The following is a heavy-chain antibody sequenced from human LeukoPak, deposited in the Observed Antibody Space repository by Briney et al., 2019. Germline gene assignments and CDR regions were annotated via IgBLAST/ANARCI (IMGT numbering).Heavy chain of an antibody. J-gene: IGHJ4*02. Sequence: GGSLRLSCAASGFVFSNFGMSWVRQAPGKGLEWVGRIKSKTDGGTTDYAAPVKGRFTISRDDSKNTLYLQMNSLKTEDTAVYYCTTDRDWQQSDEWGQGTLVTVSS. D-gene: IGHD6-13*01. CDR3: TTDRDWQQSDE. CDR2: IKSKTDGGTT. V-gene: IGHV3-15*01. CDR1: GFVFSNFG.